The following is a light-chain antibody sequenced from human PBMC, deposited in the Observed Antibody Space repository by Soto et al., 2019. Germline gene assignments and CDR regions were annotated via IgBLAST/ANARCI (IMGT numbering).Light chain of an antibody. Sequence: QSALTQPASVSGSPGQSITISCTGTSSDVGAYNYVSWYQQHPGKAPKLMIYEVSNRPSGVSNRFSGSKSGRTASLTISGLQAEDEADYYCSSYTSSSTLGVCGTGTKVTVL. CDR2: EVS. CDR1: SSDVGAYNY. J-gene: IGLJ1*01. CDR3: SSYTSSSTLGV. V-gene: IGLV2-14*01.